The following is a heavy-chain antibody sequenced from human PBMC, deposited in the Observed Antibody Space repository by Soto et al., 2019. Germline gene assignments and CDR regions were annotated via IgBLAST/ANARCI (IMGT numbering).Heavy chain of an antibody. J-gene: IGHJ4*02. D-gene: IGHD2-15*01. CDR3: ARDTSDGVVAATGLEY. V-gene: IGHV1-69*18. CDR1: GGTFSNFG. Sequence: QVQLVQSGAEVKKPGSSVKVSCKASGGTFSNFGMSWVRQAPGQGLEWMGMIIPVFGRANYARTFQGRVTITADESTSTVYMELRSLRSEDTAVYFCARDTSDGVVAATGLEYWGQGTLVTVSS. CDR2: IIPVFGRA.